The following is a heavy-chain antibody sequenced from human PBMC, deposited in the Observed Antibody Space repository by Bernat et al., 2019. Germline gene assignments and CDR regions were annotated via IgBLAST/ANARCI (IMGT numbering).Heavy chain of an antibody. V-gene: IGHV3-33*01. CDR2: IWYDGSHK. J-gene: IGHJ4*02. Sequence: QVQLVESGGGVVQPGRSLTLSCAASGFTFSSYGMHWVRQAPGKELEWVAVIWYDGSHKYYADSVKGRFTISRDKSKNTLYLQMNSLRDEDTAVYYCARAAIGSGIEEAGTLDYWGQGTLVTVSS. CDR3: ARAAIGSGIEEAGTLDY. D-gene: IGHD6-13*01. CDR1: GFTFSSYG.